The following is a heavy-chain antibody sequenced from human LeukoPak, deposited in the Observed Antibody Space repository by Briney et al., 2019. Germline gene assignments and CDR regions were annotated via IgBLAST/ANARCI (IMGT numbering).Heavy chain of an antibody. V-gene: IGHV1-69*04. Sequence: AASVKVSCKASGGTFSSYAISWVRQAPGQGLEWMGRIIPILGIANYAQKFQGRVTITADKSTSTAYMELSSLRSEDTAVYYCARVRGRIAAAGYPNYGMDVWGQGTTVTVSS. CDR3: ARVRGRIAAAGYPNYGMDV. CDR1: GGTFSSYA. D-gene: IGHD6-13*01. CDR2: IIPILGIA. J-gene: IGHJ6*02.